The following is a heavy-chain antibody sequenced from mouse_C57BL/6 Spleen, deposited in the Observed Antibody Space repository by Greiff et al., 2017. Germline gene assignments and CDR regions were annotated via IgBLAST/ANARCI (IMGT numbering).Heavy chain of an antibody. D-gene: IGHD2-5*01. CDR3: ARSKISYYSNYSAWFAY. V-gene: IGHV1-26*01. J-gene: IGHJ3*01. Sequence: VQLQQSGPELVKPGASVKISCKASGYTFTDYYMNWVKQSHGKSLEWIGDINPNNGGTSYNQKFKGKATLTVDKSSSTAYMELRSLTSEDSAVYYCARSKISYYSNYSAWFAYWGQWTLVTVSA. CDR2: INPNNGGT. CDR1: GYTFTDYY.